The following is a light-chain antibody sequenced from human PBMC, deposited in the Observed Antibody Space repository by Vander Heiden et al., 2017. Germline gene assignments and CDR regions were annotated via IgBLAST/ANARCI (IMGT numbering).Light chain of an antibody. CDR2: AAS. CDR3: QQSYWTPLT. J-gene: IGKJ1*01. V-gene: IGKV1-39*01. CDR1: QSISSN. Sequence: DITMTQSPSSLSASVGDQVTITCRARQSISSNYNCYQQKPGKAPPLLLYAASCLQSGVPSMCSGRGSGKVSMTTISSLQPEYVATYYRQQSYWTPLTFGQGTKVEIK.